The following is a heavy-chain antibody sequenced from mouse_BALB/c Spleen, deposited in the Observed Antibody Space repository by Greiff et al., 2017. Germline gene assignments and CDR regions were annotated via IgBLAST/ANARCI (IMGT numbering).Heavy chain of an antibody. V-gene: IGHV5-4*02. D-gene: IGHD3-1*01. J-gene: IGHJ2*01. Sequence: EVKVVESGGGLVKPGGSLKLSCAASGFTFSDYYMYWVRQTPEKRLEWVATISDGGSYTYYPDSVKGRFTISRDNAKNNLYLQMSSLKSEDTAMYYCARDRGDYFDYWGQGTTLTVSS. CDR2: ISDGGSYT. CDR3: ARDRGDYFDY. CDR1: GFTFSDYY.